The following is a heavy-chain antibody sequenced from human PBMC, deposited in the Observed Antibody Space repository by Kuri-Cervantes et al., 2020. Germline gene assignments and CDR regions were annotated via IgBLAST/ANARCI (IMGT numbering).Heavy chain of an antibody. J-gene: IGHJ3*02. Sequence: ASVKVSCKVSGYTLTELSMHRVRQAPGKGLEWMGGFDPEDGETIYAQKFQGRVTMTEDTSTDTAYMELSSLRSDDTAVYYCARDSTRSYGDLRRGAFDIWGQGTMVTVSS. V-gene: IGHV1-24*01. CDR2: FDPEDGET. D-gene: IGHD4-17*01. CDR1: GYTLTELS. CDR3: ARDSTRSYGDLRRGAFDI.